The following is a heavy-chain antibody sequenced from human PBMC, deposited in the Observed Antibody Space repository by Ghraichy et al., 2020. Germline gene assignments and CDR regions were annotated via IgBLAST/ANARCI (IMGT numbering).Heavy chain of an antibody. D-gene: IGHD6-19*01. Sequence: GGSLRLSCAASGFTFSSYAMSWVRQAPGKGLEWVSVISGSGSTTYYADSVKGRFTISRDTSMNTLHLQMNRLRAEDTAVYYCAKVRYSSTYRVFDYWGQGTLVTVSS. V-gene: IGHV3-23*01. CDR2: ISGSGSTT. J-gene: IGHJ4*02. CDR1: GFTFSSYA. CDR3: AKVRYSSTYRVFDY.